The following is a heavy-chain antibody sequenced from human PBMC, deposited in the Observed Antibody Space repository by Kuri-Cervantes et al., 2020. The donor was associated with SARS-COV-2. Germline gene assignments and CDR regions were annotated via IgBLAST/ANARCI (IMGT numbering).Heavy chain of an antibody. CDR2: IVVGSGNT. V-gene: IGHV1-58*01. D-gene: IGHD3-3*01. CDR1: GFTFTSSA. J-gene: IGHJ5*02. CDR3: ARSSVNTIFGVVIGGFGWFDP. Sequence: SVKVSCKASGFTFTSSAVQWVRQARGQRLEWIGWIVVGSGNTNYAQKFQERVTITRDMSTSTAYMELSSLRSEDTAVYYCARSSVNTIFGVVIGGFGWFDPWGQGTLVTVSS.